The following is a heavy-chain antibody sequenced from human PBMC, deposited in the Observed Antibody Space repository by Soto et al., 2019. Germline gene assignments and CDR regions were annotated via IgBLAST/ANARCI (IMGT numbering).Heavy chain of an antibody. J-gene: IGHJ4*02. CDR1: GGSISSSSYY. V-gene: IGHV4-39*07. Sequence: QLQLQESGPGLVKPSETLSLTCTVSGGSISSSSYYWGWIRQPPGKGLEWIGSIYYSGNTYYTPALKRRVTISVDTSKNQFSPQLGSVTAADTAAYYCAREGGRYCTGGSCQVDYWGQGTLVTVSS. D-gene: IGHD2-15*01. CDR3: AREGGRYCTGGSCQVDY. CDR2: IYYSGNT.